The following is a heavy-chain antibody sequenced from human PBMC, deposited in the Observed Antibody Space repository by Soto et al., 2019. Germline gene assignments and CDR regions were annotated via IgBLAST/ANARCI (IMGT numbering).Heavy chain of an antibody. CDR2: ISGSGGST. J-gene: IGHJ4*02. CDR3: AKVSEEMATITDDFVC. CDR1: GFTFSSYA. D-gene: IGHD5-12*01. Sequence: EVQLLESGGGLVQPGGSLRLSCAASGFTFSSYAMSWVRQAPGQGLEWVSAISGSGGSTYYADSVKGRFTISRDNSKNTLYLQMNSLRAEDTAVYYCAKVSEEMATITDDFVCWGQGTLVTVSS. V-gene: IGHV3-23*01.